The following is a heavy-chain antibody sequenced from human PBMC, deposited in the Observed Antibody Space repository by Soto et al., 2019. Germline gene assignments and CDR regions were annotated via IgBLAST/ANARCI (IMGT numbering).Heavy chain of an antibody. V-gene: IGHV3-15*07. CDR2: IKSKIHGGTT. Sequence: GGSLRLSCAASGFTFSNAWINWVRQAPGKGLEWVGRIKSKIHGGTTDFAAPVKGRFAISRDDSKNVAYMEMNSLKIEDTAVYYCSTDLTVVRLDNWGHGILGTVSS. CDR3: STDLTVVRLDN. D-gene: IGHD3-22*01. J-gene: IGHJ4*01. CDR1: GFTFSNAW.